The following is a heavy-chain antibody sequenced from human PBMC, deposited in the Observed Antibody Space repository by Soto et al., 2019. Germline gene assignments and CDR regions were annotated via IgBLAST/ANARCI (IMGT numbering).Heavy chain of an antibody. CDR1: GGSISSGDYY. Sequence: QVQLQESGPGLVKPSQTLSLTCTVSGGSISSGDYYWSWIRQPPGKGLEWIGYIYYSGSTYYNPSLKGRVTISVDTSKNQFSLKLSSVTAADTAVYYCARIPDYDFWSGYPQKDYWGQGTLVTVSS. J-gene: IGHJ4*02. V-gene: IGHV4-30-4*01. CDR3: ARIPDYDFWSGYPQKDY. CDR2: IYYSGST. D-gene: IGHD3-3*01.